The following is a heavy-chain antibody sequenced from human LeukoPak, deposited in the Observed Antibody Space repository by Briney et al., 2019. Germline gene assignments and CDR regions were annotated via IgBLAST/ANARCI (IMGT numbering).Heavy chain of an antibody. Sequence: RPGGSLRLSCVTSGFSISASWMSWVRQAPGKGLEWVAYIKEHGSETYYVDSAKGRFTIPRDNAKNSVYLQMNSLRVEDTAVYYCAKVASISWALDYWGQGTLVTVSS. J-gene: IGHJ4*02. D-gene: IGHD6-13*01. CDR1: GFSISASW. CDR2: IKEHGSET. V-gene: IGHV3-7*01. CDR3: AKVASISWALDY.